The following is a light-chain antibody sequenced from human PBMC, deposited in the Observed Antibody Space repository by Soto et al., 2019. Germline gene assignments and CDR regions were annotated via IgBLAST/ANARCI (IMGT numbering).Light chain of an antibody. Sequence: EIVLTQSPATLSLSPGERATLSRRASQSVSSYLAWYQQKPGQAPRLLIYDASNRATGIPARFSGSGSGTDFTLTISSLEPEDFAVYYCQQRSNWPRTLGQGTKVDIK. V-gene: IGKV3-11*01. J-gene: IGKJ1*01. CDR2: DAS. CDR1: QSVSSY. CDR3: QQRSNWPRT.